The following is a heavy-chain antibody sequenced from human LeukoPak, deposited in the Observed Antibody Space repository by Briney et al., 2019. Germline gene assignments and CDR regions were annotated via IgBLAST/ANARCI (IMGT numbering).Heavy chain of an antibody. CDR3: ARGPSGYHNT. D-gene: IGHD5-12*01. V-gene: IGHV1-2*02. Sequence: ASVKVSCKASGYTFTGYYMHWVRLAPGQGLEWMGWINPNSGGTNYAQKFQGRVTMTRDTSITTAYMELSRLTSDDTAMYYCARGPSGYHNTGGQGTLVTVSS. CDR1: GYTFTGYY. J-gene: IGHJ4*02. CDR2: INPNSGGT.